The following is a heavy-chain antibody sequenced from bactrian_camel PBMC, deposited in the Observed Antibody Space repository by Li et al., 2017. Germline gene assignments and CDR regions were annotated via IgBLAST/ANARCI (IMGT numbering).Heavy chain of an antibody. D-gene: IGHD1*01. Sequence: HVQLVESGGGSVQAGQSLRLTCVVSGIVFENYCLGWFRQYPEKKRELVASIDKDGNTNYADFVKGRFAVQRDNGKYTQYLQMNNLEPEDTAMYICAADRRCRSLGIFTPFGGWGQGTQVTVS. J-gene: IGHJ6*01. CDR2: IDKDGNT. V-gene: IGHV3S53*01. CDR1: GIVFENYC. CDR3: AADRRCRSLGIFTPFGG.